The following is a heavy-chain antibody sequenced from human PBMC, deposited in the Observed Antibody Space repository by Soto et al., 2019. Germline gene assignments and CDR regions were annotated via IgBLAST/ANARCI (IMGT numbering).Heavy chain of an antibody. D-gene: IGHD2-2*01. CDR2: INPNSGGT. Sequence: ASVKVSCKASGYTFTGYYMHWVRQAPGQGLEWMGWINPNSGGTNYAQKFQGRVTMTRDTTISTAYMELSRLRSDGTAEYYCASAIVVVPAAMGPSYYYYYYGMDDWGQGTTVTVSS. J-gene: IGHJ6*02. CDR3: ASAIVVVPAAMGPSYYYYYYGMDD. CDR1: GYTFTGYY. V-gene: IGHV1-2*02.